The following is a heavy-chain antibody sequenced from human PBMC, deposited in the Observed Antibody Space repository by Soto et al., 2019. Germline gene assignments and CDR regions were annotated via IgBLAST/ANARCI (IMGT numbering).Heavy chain of an antibody. D-gene: IGHD5-12*01. J-gene: IGHJ6*03. CDR1: GGSISGYY. CDR2: IYYSGST. Sequence: QVQLQESGPGLVKPSETLSLTCTVSGGSISGYYWSWIRQSPGKELEWIGNIYYSGSTNYNPSLKSRVTMSVDTSKNQFSLKLSSVIAADTAVYYCARMPGEWRRSPYYYYMDVWGKGTTVTVSS. V-gene: IGHV4-59*01. CDR3: ARMPGEWRRSPYYYYMDV.